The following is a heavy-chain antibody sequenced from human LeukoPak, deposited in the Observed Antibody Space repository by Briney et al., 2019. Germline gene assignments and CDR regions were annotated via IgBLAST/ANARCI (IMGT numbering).Heavy chain of an antibody. CDR3: ARGHINYYDSSGYYWSGLNDY. CDR1: GFTFSSYA. J-gene: IGHJ4*02. D-gene: IGHD3-22*01. CDR2: ISGSGGST. V-gene: IGHV3-23*01. Sequence: GGSLRLSCAASGFTFSSYAMSWVRQAPGKGLEWVSAISGSGGSTYYADSVKGRFTISRDNSKYTLYLQMNSLRAEDTAVYYCARGHINYYDSSGYYWSGLNDYWGQGTLVTVSS.